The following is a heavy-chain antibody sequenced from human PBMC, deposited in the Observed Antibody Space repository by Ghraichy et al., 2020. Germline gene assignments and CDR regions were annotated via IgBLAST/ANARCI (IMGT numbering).Heavy chain of an antibody. CDR2: INHSGST. CDR3: ARGPPYIGVVPAAPYYYYYYMDV. J-gene: IGHJ6*03. Sequence: SETLSLTCAVYGGSFSGYYWSWIRQPPGKGLEWIGEINHSGSTNYNPSLKSRVTISVDTSKNQFSLKLSSVTAADTAVYYCARGPPYIGVVPAAPYYYYYYMDVWGKGTTVTVSS. D-gene: IGHD2-2*01. CDR1: GGSFSGYY. V-gene: IGHV4-34*01.